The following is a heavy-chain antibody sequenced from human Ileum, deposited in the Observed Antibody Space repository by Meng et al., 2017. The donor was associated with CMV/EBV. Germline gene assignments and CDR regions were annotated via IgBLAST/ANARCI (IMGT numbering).Heavy chain of an antibody. V-gene: IGHV3-7*01. J-gene: IGHJ6*02. Sequence: GESLKISCAASGFTFSTYWMSWVRQAPGRGLEWVANIKQDGNEKYYVDSVKGRFTISRDNAKNSLYLQMNSLRAEDTAVYYCATRRHVSGDVWGQGTTVTVSS. CDR2: IKQDGNEK. CDR1: GFTFSTYW. CDR3: ATRRHVSGDV.